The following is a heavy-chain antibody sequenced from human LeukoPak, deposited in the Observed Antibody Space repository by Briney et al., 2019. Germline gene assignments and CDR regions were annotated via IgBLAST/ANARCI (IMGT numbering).Heavy chain of an antibody. CDR2: TYYSGST. D-gene: IGHD4-17*01. J-gene: IGHJ4*02. V-gene: IGHV4-59*01. CDR1: GASISSYY. Sequence: VKPSETLSLTCTVSGASISSYYWSWIRPPPGKGLEWIGYTYYSGSTNYNPSLKSRVTISVDTSKNQFSLKLSSVTAADTAVYYCASGLISYGDYGEFDYWGQGTLVTVSS. CDR3: ASGLISYGDYGEFDY.